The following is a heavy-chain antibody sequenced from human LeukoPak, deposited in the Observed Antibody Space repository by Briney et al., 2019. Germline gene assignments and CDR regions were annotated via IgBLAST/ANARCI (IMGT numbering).Heavy chain of an antibody. CDR1: GFTFSSYA. V-gene: IGHV3-30*01. D-gene: IGHD2-2*02. J-gene: IGHJ4*02. CDR3: ARWVRTYCRRTGCYNSPLYFDY. CDR2: ISYDGSNK. Sequence: GGSLRLSCAASGFTFSSYAMHWVRQAPGKGLEWVAVISYDGSNKYYADSVKGRFTISRDNSKNTLYLQMNSLRAEDTAVYYYARWVRTYCRRTGCYNSPLYFDYWGQGTLVTASS.